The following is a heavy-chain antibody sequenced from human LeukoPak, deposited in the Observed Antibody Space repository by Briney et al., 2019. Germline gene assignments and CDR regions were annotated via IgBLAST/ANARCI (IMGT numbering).Heavy chain of an antibody. CDR3: ARNSGYDTSLDY. V-gene: IGHV4-39*07. CDR1: GGSISSSSYY. D-gene: IGHD5-12*01. CDR2: IYYSGST. Sequence: PSETLSLTCTVSGGSISSSSYYWGWIRQPPGKGLEWIGSIYYSGSTNYNPSLKSRVTISVDTSKNQFSLRLSSVTAADTAVYYCARNSGYDTSLDYWGQGTLVTVSS. J-gene: IGHJ4*02.